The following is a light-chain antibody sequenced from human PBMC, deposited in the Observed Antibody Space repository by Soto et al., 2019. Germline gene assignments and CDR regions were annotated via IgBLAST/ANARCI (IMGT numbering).Light chain of an antibody. V-gene: IGKV3D-20*02. CDR1: QSVGGSF. Sequence: ETVLTQSPGTLSLSPGERATLSCRASQSVGGSFLAWYQQRPGQAPRLLIYHTSYRATGIPDRFSGSGSGTDFTLTISSLEPEDFSVYYCQQRYNWPITFGQGTRLE. J-gene: IGKJ5*01. CDR2: HTS. CDR3: QQRYNWPIT.